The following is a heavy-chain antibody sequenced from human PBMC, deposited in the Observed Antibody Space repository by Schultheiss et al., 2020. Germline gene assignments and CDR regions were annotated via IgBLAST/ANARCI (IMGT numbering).Heavy chain of an antibody. CDR1: GYSISSGYY. CDR3: ARGGYNYGLRY. J-gene: IGHJ4*02. Sequence: SETLSLTCAVSGYSISSGYYWGWIRQPPGKGLEWIGEINHSGRANYNPSLKRRVTISVDTSKNQFSLTLGSVTAADTAVYYCARGGYNYGLRYWGQGTLVTVSS. V-gene: IGHV4-38-2*01. D-gene: IGHD5-18*01. CDR2: INHSGRA.